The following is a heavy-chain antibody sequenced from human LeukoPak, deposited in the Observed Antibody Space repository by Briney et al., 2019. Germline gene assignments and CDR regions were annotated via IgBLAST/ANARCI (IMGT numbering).Heavy chain of an antibody. CDR1: GFTFTSSA. J-gene: IGHJ4*02. CDR2: IVVDSGNT. V-gene: IGHV1-58*01. Sequence: ASVKVSCKASGFTFTSSAVQWVRQARGQRLEWIGWIVVDSGNTNYAQKFQERVTITRDMSTSTAYMELSSLRSEDTAVYYCAAVGEVTGYDFWSGYYTVPPFDYWGQGTLVTVSS. CDR3: AAVGEVTGYDFWSGYYTVPPFDY. D-gene: IGHD3-3*01.